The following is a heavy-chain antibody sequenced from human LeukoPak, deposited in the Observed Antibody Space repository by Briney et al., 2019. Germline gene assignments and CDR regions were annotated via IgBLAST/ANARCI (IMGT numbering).Heavy chain of an antibody. J-gene: IGHJ4*02. CDR2: INHSGST. CDR3: ARDYYGDYGAYYFDY. Sequence: PSETLSLTCAVYGGSFSGYYWSWIRQPPGKGLEWIGEINHSGSTNYNPSLKSRVTISVDTSKNQFALKLSSVTAADTAVYYCARDYYGDYGAYYFDYWGQGTLVTVSS. V-gene: IGHV4-34*01. CDR1: GGSFSGYY. D-gene: IGHD4-17*01.